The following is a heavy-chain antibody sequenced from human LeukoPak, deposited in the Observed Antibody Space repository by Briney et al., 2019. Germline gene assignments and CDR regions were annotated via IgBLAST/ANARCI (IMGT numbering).Heavy chain of an antibody. D-gene: IGHD3-22*01. J-gene: IGHJ4*02. V-gene: IGHV4-34*01. CDR1: GGSFSGYY. CDR3: ARSSRGYYYDSSGSSFDY. CDR2: INHSGST. Sequence: SETLSLTCAVYGGSFSGYYWSWIRQPPGKGLEWIGEINHSGSTNYNPSLKSRVTISVDKSKNQFSLKLSSVTAADTAVYYCARSSRGYYYDSSGSSFDYWGQGTLVTVSS.